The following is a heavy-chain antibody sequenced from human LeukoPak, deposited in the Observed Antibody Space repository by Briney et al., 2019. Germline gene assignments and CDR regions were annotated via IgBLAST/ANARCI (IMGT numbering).Heavy chain of an antibody. J-gene: IGHJ4*02. CDR3: ARDDLLYFDY. Sequence: GGSLRLSCAASGFTFSSYSMSWVRQAPGKGLEWVANIKQDGSEKYYVDSVKGRFTISRDNAKNSLYLQVNSLRAEDTAVYYCARDDLLYFDYWGQGTLVTVSS. CDR2: IKQDGSEK. CDR1: GFTFSSYS. V-gene: IGHV3-7*01.